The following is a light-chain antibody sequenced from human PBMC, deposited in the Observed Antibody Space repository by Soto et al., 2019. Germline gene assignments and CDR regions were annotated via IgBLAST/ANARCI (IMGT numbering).Light chain of an antibody. V-gene: IGKV1-5*03. CDR1: QSISTW. Sequence: DIQMTQSPSTLSASVGDRVSITCRASQSISTWLAWYQQKPGKAPKLLIYKASSLESGVPSRFSGSGSGTEFTLTISSLQSEDFAVYYCQRYNYWPYTFGQGTKVDIK. J-gene: IGKJ2*01. CDR3: QRYNYWPYT. CDR2: KAS.